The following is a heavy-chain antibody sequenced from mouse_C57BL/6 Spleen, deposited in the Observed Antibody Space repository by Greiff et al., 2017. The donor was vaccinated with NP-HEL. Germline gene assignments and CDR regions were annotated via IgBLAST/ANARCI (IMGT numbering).Heavy chain of an antibody. V-gene: IGHV3-6*01. J-gene: IGHJ2*01. CDR1: GYSITSGYY. CDR3: ARADGGMDY. Sequence: EVQLQQSGPGLVKPSQSLSLTCSVTGYSITSGYYWNWIRQFPGNKLEWMGYISYDGSNNYNPSLKNRISITRDTSKNQFFLKLNSVTTEDTATYYCARADGGMDYWGQGTTLTVSS. CDR2: ISYDGSN.